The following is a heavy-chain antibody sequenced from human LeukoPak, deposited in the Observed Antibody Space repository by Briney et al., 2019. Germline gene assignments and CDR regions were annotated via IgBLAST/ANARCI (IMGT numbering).Heavy chain of an antibody. Sequence: PGGSLRLCCAASGLIFRNYWMHWVRQAPGKRVVWVARINPNGRTTTHTGFVKGRFTTSRDNAKHTLYPQMDSLRAEDTAVYYCASDFAGDRDYWGQGTLVTVSS. CDR3: ASDFAGDRDY. CDR2: INPNGRTT. J-gene: IGHJ4*02. D-gene: IGHD4-17*01. CDR1: GLIFRNYW. V-gene: IGHV3-74*01.